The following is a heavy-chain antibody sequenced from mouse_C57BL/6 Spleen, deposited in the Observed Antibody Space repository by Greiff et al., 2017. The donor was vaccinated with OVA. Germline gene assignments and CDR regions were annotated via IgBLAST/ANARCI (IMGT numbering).Heavy chain of an antibody. J-gene: IGHJ3*01. V-gene: IGHV1-55*01. CDR3: ARSRDYDPVAY. Sequence: QVQLQQSGAELVKPGASVKMSCKASGYTFTSYWLTWVKQRPGQGLEWIGDIYPGSGSTNYNEKFKSKATLTVDTSSSTAYMQLSSLTSEDAAVYYCARSRDYDPVAYWGQGTLVTVSA. CDR1: GYTFTSYW. D-gene: IGHD2-4*01. CDR2: IYPGSGST.